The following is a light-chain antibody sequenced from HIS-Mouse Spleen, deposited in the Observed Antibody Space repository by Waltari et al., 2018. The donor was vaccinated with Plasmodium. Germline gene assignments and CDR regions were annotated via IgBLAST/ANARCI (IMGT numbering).Light chain of an antibody. J-gene: IGKJ1*01. V-gene: IGKV1-5*03. CDR3: QQYNSYSWT. Sequence: DIQMIQSPSTLSASVGDRVTITCRASQSISSRLAWYQQKPGKAPKLLIYKASSLESGVPSRFSGSGSGTEFTLTISSLQPDDFATYYCQQYNSYSWTFGQGTKVEIK. CDR1: QSISSR. CDR2: KAS.